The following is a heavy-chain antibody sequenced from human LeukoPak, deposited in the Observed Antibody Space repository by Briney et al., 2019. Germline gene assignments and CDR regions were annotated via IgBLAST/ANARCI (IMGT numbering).Heavy chain of an antibody. D-gene: IGHD7-27*01. Sequence: GASVKVSCKASDYTFTNYGVSWVRQAPGQGLEWMGWMNPNSGNTGYAQKFQGRVTITRNTSISTAYMELSSLRSEDTAVYYCARVRWGHRDAFDIWGQGTMVTVSS. CDR3: ARVRWGHRDAFDI. J-gene: IGHJ3*02. CDR1: DYTFTNYG. V-gene: IGHV1-8*03. CDR2: MNPNSGNT.